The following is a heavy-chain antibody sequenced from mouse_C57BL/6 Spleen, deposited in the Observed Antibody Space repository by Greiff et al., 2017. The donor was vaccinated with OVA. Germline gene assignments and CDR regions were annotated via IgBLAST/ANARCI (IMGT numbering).Heavy chain of an antibody. CDR2: INPNNGGT. Sequence: EVQLQQSGPELVKPGASVKIPCKASGYTFTDYNMDWVKQSHGKSLEWIGDINPNNGGTICNQKFKGKATLTVDKSSSTAYMELRSLTSEDTAVYYCARRGDSNYHYYAMDYWGQGTSVTVAS. J-gene: IGHJ4*01. D-gene: IGHD2-5*01. CDR3: ARRGDSNYHYYAMDY. V-gene: IGHV1-18*01. CDR1: GYTFTDYN.